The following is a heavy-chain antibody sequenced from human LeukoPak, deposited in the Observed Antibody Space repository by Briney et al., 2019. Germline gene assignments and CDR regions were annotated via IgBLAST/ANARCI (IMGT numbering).Heavy chain of an antibody. CDR3: ARWDGDP. CDR2: IFNSGTT. CDR1: GGSIIGDTYC. J-gene: IGHJ5*02. Sequence: SETLSLTCTVSGGSIIGDTYCWSWIRQPAGKGLEWIGRIFNSGTTNYNPSLKSRVTMSVDTSKNQFSLNLNSVTAADTAVYYCARWDGDPWGQGTLVTVSS. D-gene: IGHD1-26*01. V-gene: IGHV4-61*02.